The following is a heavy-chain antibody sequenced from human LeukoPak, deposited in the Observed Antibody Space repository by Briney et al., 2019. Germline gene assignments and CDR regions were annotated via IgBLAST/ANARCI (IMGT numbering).Heavy chain of an antibody. V-gene: IGHV3-30*18. Sequence: GGSLRLSCAASGFTFGKYGMHWVRQAPGRGLEWVALMSYDGSNEYYADSVKGRFTISRDNSKNTLYLQMNSLRAEDTAVYYCAKPLGEFLSATYYYGMDVWGQGTTVTVSS. CDR2: MSYDGSNE. CDR3: AKPLGEFLSATYYYGMDV. CDR1: GFTFGKYG. D-gene: IGHD3-10*01. J-gene: IGHJ6*02.